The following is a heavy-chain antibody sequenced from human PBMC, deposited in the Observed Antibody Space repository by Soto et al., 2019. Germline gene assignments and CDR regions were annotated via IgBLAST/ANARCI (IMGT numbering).Heavy chain of an antibody. CDR1: GGSISSGDYY. J-gene: IGHJ6*02. D-gene: IGHD2-15*01. Sequence: SETLSLTCTVSGGSISSGDYYWSWIRQPPGKGLEWIGYIYYSGSTYYNPSLKSRVTISVDTSKNQFSLKLSSVTAADTAVYYSVAATRGMDVWGQGTTVTVSS. CDR2: IYYSGST. CDR3: VAATRGMDV. V-gene: IGHV4-30-4*01.